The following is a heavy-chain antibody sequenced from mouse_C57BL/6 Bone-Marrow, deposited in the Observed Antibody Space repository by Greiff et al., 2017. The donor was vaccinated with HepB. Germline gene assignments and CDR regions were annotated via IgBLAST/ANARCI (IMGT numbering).Heavy chain of an antibody. D-gene: IGHD3-2*02. CDR2: IDPENGDT. CDR1: GFNIKDDY. Sequence: EVQLQQSGAELVRPGVSVKLSCTASGFNIKDDYMHWVKQRPEQGLEWIGWIDPENGDTEYASKFQGKATITADTSSNTAYLQLSSLTSEDTAVYYCTADSSGYNYAMDYWGQGTSVTVSS. J-gene: IGHJ4*01. V-gene: IGHV14-4*01. CDR3: TADSSGYNYAMDY.